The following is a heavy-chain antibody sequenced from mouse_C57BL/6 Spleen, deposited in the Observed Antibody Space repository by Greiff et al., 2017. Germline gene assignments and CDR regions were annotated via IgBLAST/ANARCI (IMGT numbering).Heavy chain of an antibody. D-gene: IGHD1-1*01. CDR2: IHPNSGST. CDR1: GYTFTSYW. CDR3: ARYYGFHYYAMDY. J-gene: IGHJ4*01. Sequence: FQLQQSGAELVKPGASVKLSCKASGYTFTSYWMHWVKQRPGQGLEWIGMIHPNSGSTNYNEKFKSKDTLTVDKSSSTAYMQLSSLTSEDSAVYYCARYYGFHYYAMDYWGQGTSVTVSS. V-gene: IGHV1-64*01.